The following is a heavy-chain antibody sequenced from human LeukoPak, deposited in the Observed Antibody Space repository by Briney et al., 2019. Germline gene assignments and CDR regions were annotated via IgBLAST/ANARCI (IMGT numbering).Heavy chain of an antibody. V-gene: IGHV3-48*01. CDR2: ISSSGTTI. CDR1: AFSFSNYN. CDR3: ARDNARWLQSGATDY. D-gene: IGHD5-24*01. J-gene: IGHJ4*02. Sequence: GGSLRLSCAASAFSFSNYNMNWVRQAPGKGLEWVSYISSSGTTIYYADSVRGRFTISRDNANNSLYLQMNSLRAEDTAVYYCARDNARWLQSGATDYWGQGTLVTVSS.